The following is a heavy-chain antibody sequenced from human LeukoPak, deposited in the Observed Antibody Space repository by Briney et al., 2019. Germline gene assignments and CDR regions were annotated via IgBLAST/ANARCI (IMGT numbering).Heavy chain of an antibody. CDR2: IYHSGST. Sequence: SETLSLTCAVSGGSISSSNWWTWVRQPPGKGLEWIGEIYHSGSTNYNPSLKSRVTISVDKSKNQFSLKLSSVTAADTAVYYCATLRPYSSGPRRPSFDYWGQGTLVTVSS. D-gene: IGHD6-19*01. CDR3: ATLRPYSSGPRRPSFDY. V-gene: IGHV4-4*02. J-gene: IGHJ4*02. CDR1: GGSISSSNW.